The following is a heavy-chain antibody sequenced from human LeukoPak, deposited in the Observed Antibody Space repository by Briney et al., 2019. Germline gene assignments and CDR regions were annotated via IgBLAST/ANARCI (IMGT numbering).Heavy chain of an antibody. CDR3: ARGASSGYYYVRERGYYFDY. CDR1: GGSFSGYY. CDR2: INHSGST. V-gene: IGHV4-34*01. D-gene: IGHD3-22*01. J-gene: IGHJ4*02. Sequence: SETLSLTCAVYGGSFSGYYWSWIRQPPGKGLEWIGEINHSGSTNYNPSLKSRVTISVDTSENQFSLKVRSVTAADTAVYYCARGASSGYYYVRERGYYFDYWGQGTLVTVSS.